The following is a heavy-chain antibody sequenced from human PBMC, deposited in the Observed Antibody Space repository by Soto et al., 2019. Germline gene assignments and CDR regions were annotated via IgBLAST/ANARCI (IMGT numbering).Heavy chain of an antibody. J-gene: IGHJ4*02. D-gene: IGHD6-13*01. V-gene: IGHV1-18*01. CDR3: AIDRGIAAAP. CDR1: GYTFTSYG. Sequence: QVQLVQSGAEVKKPGASVKVSCKASGYTFTSYGISWVRQAPVQGLEWMGWISAYNGNTNYAQKLQGRVTMTTDTYMSTAYMELRNMRSDDTAVYYSAIDRGIAAAPWGQGTLVTVSS. CDR2: ISAYNGNT.